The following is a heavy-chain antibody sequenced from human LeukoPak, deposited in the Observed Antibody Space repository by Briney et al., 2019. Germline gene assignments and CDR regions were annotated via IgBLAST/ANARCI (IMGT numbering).Heavy chain of an antibody. Sequence: ASVKVSCKASGYTFTSYGVTWVRQAPGQGLEWMGWISAYNTNTNYAQKLQGRVTMTTDTSTSTAYMELRSLRSDDTAVYYCAREIIPAAKGEDDYYYYYMDVWGKGTTVTVSS. J-gene: IGHJ6*03. CDR3: AREIIPAAKGEDDYYYYYMDV. CDR1: GYTFTSYG. D-gene: IGHD2-2*01. V-gene: IGHV1-18*01. CDR2: ISAYNTNT.